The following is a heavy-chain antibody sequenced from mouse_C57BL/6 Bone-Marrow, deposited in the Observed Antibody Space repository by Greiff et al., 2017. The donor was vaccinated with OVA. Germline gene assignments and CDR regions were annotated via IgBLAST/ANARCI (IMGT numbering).Heavy chain of an antibody. V-gene: IGHV5-12*01. D-gene: IGHD1-1*01. CDR3: ARQSYDGSSYYFDY. J-gene: IGHJ2*01. CDR1: GFTFSDYY. Sequence: EVKLMESGGGLVQPGGSLKLSCAASGFTFSDYYMSWVRQTPEQRLEWVAYISNGGGSTYYPDHVKGRFTLSIDNAKNTLYLQLSRRKSEDTDMYYCARQSYDGSSYYFDYWGQGTTLTVSS. CDR2: ISNGGGST.